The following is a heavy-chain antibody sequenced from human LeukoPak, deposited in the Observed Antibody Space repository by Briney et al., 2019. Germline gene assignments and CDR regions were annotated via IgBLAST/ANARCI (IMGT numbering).Heavy chain of an antibody. V-gene: IGHV3-30*04. CDR2: ISYDGSNK. Sequence: GGSLRLSCAASGFTFSSYAMHWVRQAPGKGLEWVAVISYDGSNKYYADSVKGRFTISRDNSKNTLYLQMNSLRAEDTAVYYCARELRYYGYDYWGQGTLVTVSS. CDR3: ARELRYYGYDY. J-gene: IGHJ4*02. CDR1: GFTFSSYA. D-gene: IGHD3-10*01.